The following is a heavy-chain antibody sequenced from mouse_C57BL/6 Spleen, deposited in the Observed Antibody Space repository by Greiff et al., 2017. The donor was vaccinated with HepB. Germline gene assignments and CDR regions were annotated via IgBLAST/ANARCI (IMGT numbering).Heavy chain of an antibody. Sequence: EVNVVESGGGLVKPGGSLKLSCAASGFTFSSYAMSWVRQTPEKRLEWVATISDGGSYTYYPDNVKGRFTISRDNAKNNLYLQMSHLKSEDTAMYYCASDGYWGFDYWGQGTTLTVSS. D-gene: IGHD2-3*01. J-gene: IGHJ2*01. CDR2: ISDGGSYT. CDR3: ASDGYWGFDY. CDR1: GFTFSSYA. V-gene: IGHV5-4*03.